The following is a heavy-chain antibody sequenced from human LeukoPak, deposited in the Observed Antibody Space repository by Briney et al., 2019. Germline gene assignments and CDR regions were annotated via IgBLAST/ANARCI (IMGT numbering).Heavy chain of an antibody. V-gene: IGHV3-7*01. D-gene: IGHD3-22*01. CDR3: ARVSHYYDSSGSLDY. CDR1: GFTFSSSW. CDR2: IKKDGSEK. Sequence: TGGSLRLSCGASGFTFSSSWMSWVRQAPGKGLEWVANIKKDGSEKYYVDSVKGRFTISRDNAKNLVYLQMDSLRVEDTAVYYCARVSHYYDSSGSLDYWGQGTLVTVSS. J-gene: IGHJ4*02.